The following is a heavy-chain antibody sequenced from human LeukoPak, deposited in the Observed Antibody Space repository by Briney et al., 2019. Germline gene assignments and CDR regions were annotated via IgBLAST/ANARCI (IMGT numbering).Heavy chain of an antibody. CDR3: ARDPQQLGLFDY. D-gene: IGHD6-13*01. CDR1: GGSISSGDYY. Sequence: PSQTLSLTCTVSGGSISSGDYYWSWIRQPPGKGLEWIGYIYYSGSTYYNPSLKSRVTISVDTSKNQFSLKLSSVTAADTAVYYCARDPQQLGLFDYWGQGTLVTVSS. CDR2: IYYSGST. J-gene: IGHJ4*02. V-gene: IGHV4-30-4*01.